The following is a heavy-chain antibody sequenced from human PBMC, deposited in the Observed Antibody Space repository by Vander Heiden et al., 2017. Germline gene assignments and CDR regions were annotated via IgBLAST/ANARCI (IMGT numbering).Heavy chain of an antibody. CDR1: GYTFTSYN. V-gene: IGHV1-46*01. Sequence: QVQLVQSGAEVKKPGASVKVSCTASGYTFTSYNMHWVRQAPGQGLEWMGVINPSFGTTTYAQRFQGRVTMTRDTSTGTVYMELSSLRSEDTAVYYCARAEASCGGDCYPPPYYFDYWGQGTLVTVSS. D-gene: IGHD2-21*02. CDR3: ARAEASCGGDCYPPPYYFDY. CDR2: INPSFGTT. J-gene: IGHJ4*02.